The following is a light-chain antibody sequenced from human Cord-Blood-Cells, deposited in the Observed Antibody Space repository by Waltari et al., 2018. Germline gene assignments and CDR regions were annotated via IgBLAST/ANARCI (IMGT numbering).Light chain of an antibody. CDR1: SSNIGSNY. CDR3: AAWDDSLSGRV. J-gene: IGLJ3*02. CDR2: RNN. Sequence: QSVLTQPPSASGTPGQRVTISCSGSSSNIGSNYVYWYQQPPGTAPKLLSCRNNQRPSGVPDRVSGSKSGSSASLAISGLRSEDEADYYCAAWDDSLSGRVFGGGTKLTVL. V-gene: IGLV1-47*01.